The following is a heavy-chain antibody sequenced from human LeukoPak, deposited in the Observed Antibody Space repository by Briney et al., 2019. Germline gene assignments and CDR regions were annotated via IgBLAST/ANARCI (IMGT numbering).Heavy chain of an antibody. Sequence: ASVKVSCKASGYTFTSYGISWVRQAPGQGLEWMGWMNPNSGNTGCAQKFQGRVTITRNISISTAYMELSGLRSDDTAVYYCARVRHCSSTSCSWFDPWGQGTLVTVSS. CDR3: ARVRHCSSTSCSWFDP. CDR1: GYTFTSYG. J-gene: IGHJ5*02. V-gene: IGHV1-8*03. D-gene: IGHD2-2*01. CDR2: MNPNSGNT.